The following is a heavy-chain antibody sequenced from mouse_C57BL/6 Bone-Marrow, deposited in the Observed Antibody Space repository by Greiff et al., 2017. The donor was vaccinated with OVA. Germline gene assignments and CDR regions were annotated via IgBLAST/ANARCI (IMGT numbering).Heavy chain of an antibody. D-gene: IGHD1-1*01. V-gene: IGHV1-82*01. J-gene: IGHJ2*01. CDR3: AYLITPTDY. CDR2: IYPGDGDT. CDR1: GYAFSSSW. Sequence: ESGPELVKPGASVKISCKASGYAFSSSWMNWVKQRPGKGLEWIGRIYPGDGDTNYNGKFKGKATLTADKSSSTAYMQLSSLTSEDSAVYFCAYLITPTDYWGQGTTLTVSS.